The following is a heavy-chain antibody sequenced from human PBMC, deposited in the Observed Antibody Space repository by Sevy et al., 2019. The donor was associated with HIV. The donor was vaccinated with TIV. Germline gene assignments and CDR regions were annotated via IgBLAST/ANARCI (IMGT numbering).Heavy chain of an antibody. V-gene: IGHV3-15*01. Sequence: GGSLRLSCAASGFTFSNAWMSWVRQAPGKGLEWVGHIKSKTDGGTTDYAAPVKGRFTISRDDSKNTLYLQMNSLKTEDTVVYYCTTVAQFTAFDIWGQGTMVTVSS. CDR1: GFTFSNAW. CDR3: TTVAQFTAFDI. CDR2: IKSKTDGGTT. J-gene: IGHJ3*02.